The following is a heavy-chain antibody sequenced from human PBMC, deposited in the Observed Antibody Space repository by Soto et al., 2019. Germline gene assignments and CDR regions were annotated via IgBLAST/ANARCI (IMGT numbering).Heavy chain of an antibody. V-gene: IGHV3-23*01. CDR1: GFTFSSYA. Sequence: GGSLRLSCAASGFTFSSYAMSWVRQAPGKGLEWVSAISGSGGSTYYADSVKGRFTISRDNSKNTLYLQMNSLRAGDTAVYYCAKDGEFDYSNYWYVWSWFDPWGQGTLVTVSS. CDR3: AKDGEFDYSNYWYVWSWFDP. CDR2: ISGSGGST. D-gene: IGHD4-4*01. J-gene: IGHJ5*02.